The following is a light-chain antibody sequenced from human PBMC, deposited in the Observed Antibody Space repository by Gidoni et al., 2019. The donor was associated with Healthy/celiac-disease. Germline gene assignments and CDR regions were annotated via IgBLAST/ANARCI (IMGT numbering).Light chain of an antibody. V-gene: IGKV1-39*01. Sequence: DIQMTQSPSSLSASVADRVTITCRASQSISSYVNWYQQKPGKAPKLLIYAASSLQSGVPSRFSGSGSGTDFTLTISSLQPEDFATDYCQQSYSTPPITFGQGTRLEIK. CDR2: AAS. CDR1: QSISSY. J-gene: IGKJ5*01. CDR3: QQSYSTPPIT.